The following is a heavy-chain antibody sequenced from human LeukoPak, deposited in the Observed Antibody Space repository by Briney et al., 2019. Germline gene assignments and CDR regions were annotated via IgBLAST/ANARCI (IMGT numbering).Heavy chain of an antibody. J-gene: IGHJ6*02. V-gene: IGHV3-7*03. D-gene: IGHD3-16*01. CDR3: ARGGGLDV. Sequence: GGSLRLSCAASGFTFRSYWMNWARQAPGKGLEWVASINHNGNVNYYVDSVKGRFTISRDNAKNSLYLQMSNLGAEDTAVYFCARGGGLDVWGQGATVTVSS. CDR1: GFTFRSYW. CDR2: INHNGNVN.